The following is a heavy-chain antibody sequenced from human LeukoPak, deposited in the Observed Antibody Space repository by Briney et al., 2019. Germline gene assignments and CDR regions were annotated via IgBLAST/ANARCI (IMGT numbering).Heavy chain of an antibody. CDR2: IKSKINGGAT. CDR3: ATGGRDGAFQFDS. Sequence: GGSLRLSCTASGFTFTNAWISWVRQAPGKGLNWVARIKSKINGGATHYAAPLKGRFTISRDDSENTLYLQMNGLITEDTAVYYCATGGRDGAFQFDSWGQGTLVTVSS. V-gene: IGHV3-15*01. CDR1: GFTFTNAW. J-gene: IGHJ4*02. D-gene: IGHD5-24*01.